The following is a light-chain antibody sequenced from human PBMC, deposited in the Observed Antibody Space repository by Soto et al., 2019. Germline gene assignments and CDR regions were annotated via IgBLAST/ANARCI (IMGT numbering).Light chain of an antibody. J-gene: IGKJ1*01. V-gene: IGKV3-20*01. CDR2: GAS. CDR3: QQYGSSPPTWT. CDR1: QSVSSN. Sequence: EIVMTQSPVTLSVSPGERATLSCRASQSVSSNLAWYQQKPGQAPRLLIYGASTRATGIPARFSGRGSGTDFSLNISRLEPGDFAVYYCQQYGSSPPTWTFGQGTKVDIK.